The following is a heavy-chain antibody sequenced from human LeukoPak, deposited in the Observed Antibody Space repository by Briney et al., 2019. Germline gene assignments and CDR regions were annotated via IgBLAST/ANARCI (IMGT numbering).Heavy chain of an antibody. V-gene: IGHV4-34*01. CDR1: GGSFSGYY. CDR3: ARVGYCSSTSCPHLDFDY. CDR2: INHSGST. D-gene: IGHD2-2*03. J-gene: IGHJ4*02. Sequence: PSETLSLTCAVYGGSFSGYYWSWIRQPPGKGLEWIGEINHSGSTNYNPSLKSRVTISVDTSKNQFSLKLSSVTAADTAVYYCARVGYCSSTSCPHLDFDYWGQGTLVTVSS.